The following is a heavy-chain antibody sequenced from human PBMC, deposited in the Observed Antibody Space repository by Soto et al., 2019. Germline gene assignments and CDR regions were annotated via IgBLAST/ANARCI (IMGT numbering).Heavy chain of an antibody. CDR3: ARRLSDTATFWY. J-gene: IGHJ4*02. Sequence: GESLKISCKGSGYSFTSYWISWVRQVPGKGLEWMGRIDPSDSYTNYSPSFQGHVTISADKSISTAYLQWSSLKASDTAMYYCARRLSDTATFWYWGQGTLVTVSS. CDR2: IDPSDSYT. V-gene: IGHV5-10-1*01. D-gene: IGHD5-18*01. CDR1: GYSFTSYW.